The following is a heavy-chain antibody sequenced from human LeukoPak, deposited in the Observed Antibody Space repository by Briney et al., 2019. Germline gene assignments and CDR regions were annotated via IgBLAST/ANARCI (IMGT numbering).Heavy chain of an antibody. CDR3: ARVVEATRPYMDV. J-gene: IGHJ6*03. Sequence: PGGSLRLSCAASGFTFSSYSLNWVRQAPGKGLEWVSYISSSSSIIYYVDSVKGRITISRDNAKNSLYLQMNSLRAEDTAVYYCARVVEATRPYMDVWGKGTTVTVSS. CDR1: GFTFSSYS. V-gene: IGHV3-48*04. D-gene: IGHD2-15*01. CDR2: ISSSSSII.